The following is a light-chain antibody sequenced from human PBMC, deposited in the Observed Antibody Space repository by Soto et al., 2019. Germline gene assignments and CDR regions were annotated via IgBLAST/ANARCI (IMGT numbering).Light chain of an antibody. CDR2: AAS. CDR3: QQSYFTPPT. Sequence: DLQMTQSPSSLSASVGDRVTIPCRASQSISNYVNWYQQKPGKAPKLLIYAASSLQSGVPSRFSGCGSGTDFTLTISSLQPEDFATYYCQQSYFTPPTFGGGTKLEIK. V-gene: IGKV1-39*01. J-gene: IGKJ4*01. CDR1: QSISNY.